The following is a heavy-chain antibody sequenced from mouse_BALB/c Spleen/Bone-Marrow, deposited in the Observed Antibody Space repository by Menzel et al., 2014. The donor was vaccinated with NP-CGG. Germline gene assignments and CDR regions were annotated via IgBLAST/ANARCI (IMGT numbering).Heavy chain of an antibody. J-gene: IGHJ4*01. CDR1: GYTFTSYW. CDR2: IDPSDSET. V-gene: IGHV1-69*02. D-gene: IGHD2-3*01. CDR3: ARALGDGYYYAMDY. Sequence: QVQLKDSGAELVKPGAPVKLSCKASGYTFTSYWMNWVKQRPGRGLEWIGRIDPSDSETHYNQKFKDKAALTVDKSSSTAYIQLSNLTSEDSAVYYCARALGDGYYYAMDYWGQGTSVTVSS.